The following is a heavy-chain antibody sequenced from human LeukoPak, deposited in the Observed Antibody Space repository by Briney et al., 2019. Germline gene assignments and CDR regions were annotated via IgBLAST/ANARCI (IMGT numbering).Heavy chain of an antibody. J-gene: IGHJ4*02. CDR3: AKGSYSSRWSFDY. Sequence: PGGSLRLSCAASGFTFSSYWMSWVRQAPGKGLEWVANIKQDGSDKYYVDSVKGRFTISRDNAKNSLYLQMNSLRAEDTAVYYCAKGSYSSRWSFDYWGQGTLVTVSS. CDR2: IKQDGSDK. V-gene: IGHV3-7*05. D-gene: IGHD6-13*01. CDR1: GFTFSSYW.